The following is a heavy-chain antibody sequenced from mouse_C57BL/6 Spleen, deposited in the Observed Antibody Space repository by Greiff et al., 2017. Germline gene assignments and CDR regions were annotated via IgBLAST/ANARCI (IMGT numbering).Heavy chain of an antibody. J-gene: IGHJ2*01. V-gene: IGHV1-69*01. D-gene: IGHD1-2*01. CDR2: IDPSYSYP. CDR1: GYTFTSYR. Sequence: VQLQQPGAELVMPGASVKLTCKASGYTFTSYRSHWVKLRPVPGLARIGEIDPSYSYPIYNQKFKGKSTLTVDKSSSTAYMQLRSLTSEDSAIYYCARKGDYGYYFDYWGQGTTLTVSS. CDR3: ARKGDYGYYFDY.